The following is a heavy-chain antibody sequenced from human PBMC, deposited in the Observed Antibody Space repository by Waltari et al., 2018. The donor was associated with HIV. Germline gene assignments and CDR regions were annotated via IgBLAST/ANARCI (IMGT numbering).Heavy chain of an antibody. CDR2: FSTVGKS. J-gene: IGHJ6*02. CDR1: DMTVQNNN. CDR3: AGVATHYYDSTGFESYGMDV. D-gene: IGHD3-3*01. Sequence: QVVEAGVTGVPPGGSVRLTAVQTDMTVQNNNWSGMRAARGKGPGWVSTFSTVGKSFVPASVKGRCALSRDISNNTLHLQMNRVKVEDAAVYHCAGVATHYYDSTGFESYGMDVWGPGTTVTVS. V-gene: IGHV3-53*01.